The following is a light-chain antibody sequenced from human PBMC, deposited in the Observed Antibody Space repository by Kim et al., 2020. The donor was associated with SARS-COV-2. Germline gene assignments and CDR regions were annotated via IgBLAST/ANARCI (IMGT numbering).Light chain of an antibody. CDR2: VNSDGSH. J-gene: IGLJ3*02. V-gene: IGLV4-69*01. CDR3: QTWTTGIRV. Sequence: ASVKLTGTLSSRHITIASAWHQQQPGKGPRYLMRVNSDGSHHKGDEIPDRFSGSSSGAERYLTISSLHSEDEADYYCQTWTTGIRVFGGGTQLTVL. CDR1: SRHITIA.